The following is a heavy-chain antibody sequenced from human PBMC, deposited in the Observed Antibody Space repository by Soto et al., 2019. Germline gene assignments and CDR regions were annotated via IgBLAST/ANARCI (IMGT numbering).Heavy chain of an antibody. Sequence: PSETLSLTCTVSGGSISSSSYYWGWIRQPPGKGLEWIGSIYYSGSTYYNPSLKSRVTISVDTSKNQFSLKLSSVTAADTAVYYFARHEGGVSRYCSSTSCYSTKTWFDPWGQETLVTVSS. D-gene: IGHD2-2*01. J-gene: IGHJ5*02. V-gene: IGHV4-39*01. CDR2: IYYSGST. CDR1: GGSISSSSYY. CDR3: ARHEGGVSRYCSSTSCYSTKTWFDP.